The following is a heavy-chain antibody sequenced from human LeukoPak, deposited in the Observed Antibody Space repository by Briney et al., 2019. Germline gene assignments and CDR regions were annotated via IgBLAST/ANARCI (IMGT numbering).Heavy chain of an antibody. J-gene: IGHJ4*02. D-gene: IGHD3-22*01. V-gene: IGHV4-34*01. CDR1: GGSFTGYY. CDR2: ISHRGST. CDR3: ARGAYYYDSSGYPWYYFDY. Sequence: KPSETLSLTCAVYGGSFTGYYWSWIRQPPGKGLEWIGEISHRGSTNYNPSLKSRVTISVYTSKNQFSLKLTSVTAADTAVYYCARGAYYYDSSGYPWYYFDYWGQGTLVTVSS.